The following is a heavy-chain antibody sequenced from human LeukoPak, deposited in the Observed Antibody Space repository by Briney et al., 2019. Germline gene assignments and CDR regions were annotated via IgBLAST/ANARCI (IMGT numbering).Heavy chain of an antibody. J-gene: IGHJ4*02. CDR1: GVTLSSYA. D-gene: IGHD1-26*01. CDR2: IKGDGSST. V-gene: IGHV3-74*01. CDR3: VRDGVGAPPFDY. Sequence: PGGSLRLSCAASGVTLSSYAMSWARQAPGKGLEWVSGIKGDGSSTDYADSVKGRFTISRDNAKNTLLLQMNSLRAEDTAVYYCVRDGVGAPPFDYWGQGVLVTVSS.